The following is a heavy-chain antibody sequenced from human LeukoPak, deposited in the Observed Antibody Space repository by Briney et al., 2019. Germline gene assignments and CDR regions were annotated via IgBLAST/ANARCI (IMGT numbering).Heavy chain of an antibody. CDR2: ISGSGGST. Sequence: GGSLRLSCAASGFTFTIYAMTWVRQAPGKGLEWVSAISGSGGSTYYADSVKGRFTISRDNSRNTLSLQMNTLRAEDTAVYYCAKQEMATVRGFDYWGQGTLVTVSS. V-gene: IGHV3-23*01. CDR1: GFTFTIYA. CDR3: AKQEMATVRGFDY. J-gene: IGHJ4*02. D-gene: IGHD5-24*01.